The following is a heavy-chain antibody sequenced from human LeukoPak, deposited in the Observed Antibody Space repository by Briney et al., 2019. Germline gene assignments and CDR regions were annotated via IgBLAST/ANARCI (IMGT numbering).Heavy chain of an antibody. J-gene: IGHJ4*02. D-gene: IGHD5-12*01. V-gene: IGHV4-59*08. CDR1: GGSISSYY. Sequence: SETLSLTCTVSGGSISSYYWSWIRQPPGKGLEWIGYIYYSGSTNYNPSLKSRVTISVDTSKNQFSLKLSSVTAADTAVYYCARLTKYSGYDSPGGLDYWGQGTLVTVSS. CDR3: ARLTKYSGYDSPGGLDY. CDR2: IYYSGST.